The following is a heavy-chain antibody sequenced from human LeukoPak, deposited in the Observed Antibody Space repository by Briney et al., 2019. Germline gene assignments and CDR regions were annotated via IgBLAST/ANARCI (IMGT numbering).Heavy chain of an antibody. D-gene: IGHD2-2*01. CDR3: AILSSTSSDFDY. V-gene: IGHV3-48*01. CDR1: GFTLITYS. J-gene: IGHJ4*02. CDR2: ISSSSDTI. Sequence: GGSLSLSCAASGFTLITYSMNWVRQAPGKGLEWVSYISSSSDTIYYADSVKGRFTISRDNAKNSLYLQMNSLRAEDTAVYYCAILSSTSSDFDYWGQGTLVTVSS.